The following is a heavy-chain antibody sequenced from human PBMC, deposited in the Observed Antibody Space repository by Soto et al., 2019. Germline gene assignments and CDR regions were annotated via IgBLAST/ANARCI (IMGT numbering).Heavy chain of an antibody. Sequence: QVQLVQSGAEVKKPGSSVNVSCKASGGTFSIYAISWVRQAPGQGLEWMGGFIPIFAIINSAQKSQGRLTITADKSTSTAYMERSSLRSEDTAVYYCARGAVVSPDHNIAALYYSGMDVWGQGTTVAVS. V-gene: IGHV1-69*17. CDR3: ARGAVVSPDHNIAALYYSGMDV. D-gene: IGHD3-22*01. J-gene: IGHJ6*02. CDR1: GGTFSIYA. CDR2: FIPIFAII.